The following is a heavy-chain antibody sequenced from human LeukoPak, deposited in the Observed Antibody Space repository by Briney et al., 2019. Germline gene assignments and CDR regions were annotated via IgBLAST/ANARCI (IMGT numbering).Heavy chain of an antibody. V-gene: IGHV3-21*01. CDR2: ISSSSSYI. CDR1: GFTFSSYS. D-gene: IGHD2-2*01. J-gene: IGHJ5*02. CDR3: ARDLAGCSSTSCYHWFDP. Sequence: GGSLRLSCAASGFTFSSYSMNWVRQAPGKGLEWVSSISSSSSYIYYADSVKGRFTISRDNAKNSLYLQMNSLRAEGTAVYYCARDLAGCSSTSCYHWFDPWGQGTLVTVSS.